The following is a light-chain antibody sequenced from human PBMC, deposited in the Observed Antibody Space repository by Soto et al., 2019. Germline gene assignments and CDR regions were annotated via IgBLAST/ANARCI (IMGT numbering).Light chain of an antibody. Sequence: KVMTQSPATLSVSPGERATLSCRASQGVGNNLAWYQQKPGQAPRLLIYDASTRATGIPARFSGSGSGTDFTLTISNVPSEDFAVYYCQQYNSWPPFTFGGGTKVNIK. V-gene: IGKV3-15*01. CDR3: QQYNSWPPFT. J-gene: IGKJ4*01. CDR1: QGVGNN. CDR2: DAS.